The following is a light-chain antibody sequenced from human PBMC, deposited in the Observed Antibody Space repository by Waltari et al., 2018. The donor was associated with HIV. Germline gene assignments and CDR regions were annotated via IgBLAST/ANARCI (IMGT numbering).Light chain of an antibody. CDR3: VAWDDSLSGYVV. V-gene: IGLV1-47*01. Sequence: QSVLTQPPSASGTPGQRVTISCSGSSSNIGSNYVYWYQQLPGTAPKLLIQRNNQRPSGVPDRFSGSKSGTSASLAISGLRSEDEADYYCVAWDDSLSGYVVFGGGTKLTVL. CDR1: SSNIGSNY. J-gene: IGLJ2*01. CDR2: RNN.